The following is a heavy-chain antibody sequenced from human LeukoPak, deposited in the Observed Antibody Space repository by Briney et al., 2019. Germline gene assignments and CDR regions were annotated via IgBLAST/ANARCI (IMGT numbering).Heavy chain of an antibody. CDR2: ISYSSNYI. Sequence: GGSLRLSCAASGFTSSSYTMNWVREGPGKGLECVSSISYSSNYIYYADAVKGRFTISRDNAKNSLYLQMISLRAEDTAVYYSARDLHDILTGYEGTRGDYWGQGTLVTVSS. CDR1: GFTSSSYT. V-gene: IGHV3-21*01. CDR3: ARDLHDILTGYEGTRGDY. J-gene: IGHJ4*02. D-gene: IGHD3-9*01.